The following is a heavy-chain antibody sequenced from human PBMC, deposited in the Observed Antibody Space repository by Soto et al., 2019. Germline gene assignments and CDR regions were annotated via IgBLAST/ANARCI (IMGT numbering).Heavy chain of an antibody. D-gene: IGHD6-19*01. V-gene: IGHV2-5*01. CDR1: GFSLSTSGVG. CDR3: AHNLPVAGTINWFDP. Sequence: QITLKASGPTLVKPTQTLTLTCTFSGFSLSTSGVGVGWIRPPPGKALEWLALIYWNADKRYSPSLKSRLTITQEPSKNQVVLTMTNMDPVDTATYYCAHNLPVAGTINWFDPWCQGTLVTVS. CDR2: IYWNADK. J-gene: IGHJ5*02.